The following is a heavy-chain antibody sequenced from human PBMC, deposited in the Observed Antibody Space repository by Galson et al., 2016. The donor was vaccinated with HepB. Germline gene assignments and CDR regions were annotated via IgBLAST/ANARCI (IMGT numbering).Heavy chain of an antibody. V-gene: IGHV3-48*01. CDR3: ARRGSDAFDI. J-gene: IGHJ3*02. CDR1: GFTFSSYS. CDR2: ISSSSGTI. Sequence: SLRLSCAASGFTFSSYSMNWFRQAPGKGLEWVSYISSSSGTIYYADSVEGRFTISRDNAKNSLFPQMNSLRAEDTAVYYCARRGSDAFDIWGQGTMVTVSS.